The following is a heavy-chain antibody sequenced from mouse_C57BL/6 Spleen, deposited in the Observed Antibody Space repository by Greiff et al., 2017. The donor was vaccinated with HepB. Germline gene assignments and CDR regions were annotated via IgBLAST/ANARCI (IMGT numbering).Heavy chain of an antibody. CDR2: IDPSDSYT. V-gene: IGHV1-69*01. Sequence: QVQLQQPGAELVMPGASVKLSCKASGYTFTSYWMHWVKQRPGQGLEWTGEIDPSDSYTNYNQKFKGKSTLTVDKSSSTAYMQLSSLTSEDSAVYYCARHYGNSAWFAYWGQGTLVTVSA. CDR1: GYTFTSYW. D-gene: IGHD2-1*01. CDR3: ARHYGNSAWFAY. J-gene: IGHJ3*01.